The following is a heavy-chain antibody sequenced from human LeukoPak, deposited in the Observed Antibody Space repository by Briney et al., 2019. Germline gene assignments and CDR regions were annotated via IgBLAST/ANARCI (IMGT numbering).Heavy chain of an antibody. J-gene: IGHJ4*02. V-gene: IGHV3-7*03. Sequence: GGSLRLSCTASGFSFGSYWMNWVRQAPGKGLEWLANIKEDGSKIYYLDSVKGRFTISRDNAKNSLYLQMDSLRAADTAVYYCARDLGYYYDSSGYYYGDNWGQGTLVTVSS. CDR2: IKEDGSKI. D-gene: IGHD3-22*01. CDR1: GFSFGSYW. CDR3: ARDLGYYYDSSGYYYGDN.